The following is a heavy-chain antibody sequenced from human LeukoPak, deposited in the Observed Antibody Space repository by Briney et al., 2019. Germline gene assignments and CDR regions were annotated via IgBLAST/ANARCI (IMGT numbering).Heavy chain of an antibody. V-gene: IGHV1-18*01. CDR1: GYTFDSFY. Sequence: GASVKVSCKASGYTFDSFYINWVRQAPGQGLEWMGWISAYNGYTNYAQKLQGRVTMTTDTSTSTAYMELRSLRSDDTAVYYCARVDIVVVVAAGDDNNWFDPWGQGTLVTVSS. D-gene: IGHD2-15*01. CDR2: ISAYNGYT. J-gene: IGHJ5*02. CDR3: ARVDIVVVVAAGDDNNWFDP.